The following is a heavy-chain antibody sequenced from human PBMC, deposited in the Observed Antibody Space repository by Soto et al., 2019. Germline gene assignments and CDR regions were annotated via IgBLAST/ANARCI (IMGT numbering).Heavy chain of an antibody. Sequence: PGGSLRLSCAASGFTFSSYAMSWVRQAPGKGLEWVSAISGSGGSTYYADSVKGRFTISRDNSKNTLYLQMNSLRAEDTAVYYCAKQTAADYSSHYFDYWGQGTLVTVSS. CDR1: GFTFSSYA. CDR3: AKQTAADYSSHYFDY. CDR2: ISGSGGST. J-gene: IGHJ4*02. V-gene: IGHV3-23*01. D-gene: IGHD4-4*01.